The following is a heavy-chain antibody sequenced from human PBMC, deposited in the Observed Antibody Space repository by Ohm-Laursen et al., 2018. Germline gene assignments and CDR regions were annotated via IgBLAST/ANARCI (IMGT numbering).Heavy chain of an antibody. CDR1: GFTFDDYA. V-gene: IGHV3-9*01. CDR3: ASNTTGTTDAFDI. J-gene: IGHJ3*02. Sequence: SLRLSCSASGFTFDDYAMHWVRQAPGKGLEWVSGISWNSGSTGYADSVKGRFTSSRDNAKNSLYLQMNSLRAEDTAIYYCASNTTGTTDAFDIWGQGTMVTVSS. CDR2: ISWNSGST. D-gene: IGHD1-1*01.